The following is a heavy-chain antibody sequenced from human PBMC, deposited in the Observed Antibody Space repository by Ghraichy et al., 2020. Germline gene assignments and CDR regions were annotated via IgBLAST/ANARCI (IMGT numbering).Heavy chain of an antibody. CDR2: IYHSGST. CDR3: AGDETSSGSYGIDY. V-gene: IGHV4-38-2*02. CDR1: GYSISSGYY. J-gene: IGHJ4*02. D-gene: IGHD3-10*01. Sequence: SETLSLTCAVSGYSISSGYYWGWIRQPPGKGLEWIGSIYHSGSTYYNPSLKSRVTISVDTSKNQFSLKLSSVTAADTAVYYCAGDETSSGSYGIDYWGQGTLVTVSS.